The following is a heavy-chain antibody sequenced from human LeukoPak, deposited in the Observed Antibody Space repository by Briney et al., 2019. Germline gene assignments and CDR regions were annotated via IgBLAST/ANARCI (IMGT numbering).Heavy chain of an antibody. D-gene: IGHD2-15*01. Sequence: PGGSLRPSCAASGFTFSSYDMHWVRQATGKGLEWVSAIGTAGDPYYPGSLKGRFTISRENAKNSLYLQTNSLSAGDTAVYYCARGNGDCSGGSCYFDYWGQGTLVTVSS. J-gene: IGHJ4*02. V-gene: IGHV3-13*05. CDR3: ARGNGDCSGGSCYFDY. CDR2: IGTAGDP. CDR1: GFTFSSYD.